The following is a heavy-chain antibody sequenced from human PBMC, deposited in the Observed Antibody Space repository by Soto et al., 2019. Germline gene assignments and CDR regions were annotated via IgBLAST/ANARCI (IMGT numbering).Heavy chain of an antibody. CDR2: SSNSGSFT. CDR1: GFTFSDHY. Sequence: GGSLRLSCAASGFTFSDHYMSWIRQAPGKGLEWIGYSSNSGSFTRYADSVKGRFSISRDNAKNPLYLQINSLRGDDTATYYCVRSGDKYNLPDYWGQGTPVTVSS. J-gene: IGHJ4*02. CDR3: VRSGDKYNLPDY. V-gene: IGHV3-11*06. D-gene: IGHD1-1*01.